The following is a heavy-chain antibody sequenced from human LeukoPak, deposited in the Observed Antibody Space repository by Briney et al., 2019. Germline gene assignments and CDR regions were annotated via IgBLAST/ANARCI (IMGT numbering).Heavy chain of an antibody. CDR3: ARLDSRSWPETGY. J-gene: IGHJ4*02. CDR1: GYVFTNYW. D-gene: IGHD6-13*01. CDR2: IYPSDSDA. V-gene: IGHV5-51*01. Sequence: GESLNISFHVSGYVFTNYWIGWVRPMPRQGLASMGIIYPSDSDATYSPSLQGPVTISVDKSLSTASLQWSSLKAPHTPMYYCARLDSRSWPETGYWGQGTLVTVSS.